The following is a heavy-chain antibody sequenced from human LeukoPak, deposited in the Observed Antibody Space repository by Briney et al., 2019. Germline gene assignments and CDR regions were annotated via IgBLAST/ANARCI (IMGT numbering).Heavy chain of an antibody. Sequence: PSETLSLTCTVSGGSISSSSYYWGWVRQPPGKGLECIGSIYYSGSTYYNPTLKSRVTISVDTSKNQFSLKLSSVTAADTAVYYCARGGGYCSTTSCYTGIIRGWFDPWGQGTLVTVSS. CDR3: ARGGGYCSTTSCYTGIIRGWFDP. D-gene: IGHD2-2*02. V-gene: IGHV4-39*07. J-gene: IGHJ5*02. CDR2: IYYSGST. CDR1: GGSISSSSYY.